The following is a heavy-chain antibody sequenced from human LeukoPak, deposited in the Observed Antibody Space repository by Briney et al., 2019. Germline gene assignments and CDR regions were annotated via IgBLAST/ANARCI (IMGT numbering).Heavy chain of an antibody. Sequence: GGSLRLSCAASGFTFSSYWMSWVRQAPGKGLEWVANIKQDGREKYYVDSVKGRFTISRDNDKNSLYLQMKSLRAEDTAVYYCASSVVVVPAAMRGFYYYYYGMDVWGQGTTVTVSS. J-gene: IGHJ6*02. V-gene: IGHV3-7*01. CDR3: ASSVVVVPAAMRGFYYYYYGMDV. CDR1: GFTFSSYW. CDR2: IKQDGREK. D-gene: IGHD2-2*01.